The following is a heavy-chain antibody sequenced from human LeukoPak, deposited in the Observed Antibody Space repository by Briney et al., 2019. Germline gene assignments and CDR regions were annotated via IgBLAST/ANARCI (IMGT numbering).Heavy chain of an antibody. V-gene: IGHV1-46*01. CDR1: GYTFTSYY. J-gene: IGHJ6*03. CDR2: INPSGGST. D-gene: IGHD1/OR15-1a*01. CDR3: AREGRRFRGTTTPSHYYYYYMDV. Sequence: ASVKVSCKASGYTFTSYYMHWVRQAPGQGLEWMGIINPSGGSTSYAQKFQGRVTMTRDTSTSTVYMELSSLRSEDTAVYYRAREGRRFRGTTTPSHYYYYYMDVSRKGTTVTVSS.